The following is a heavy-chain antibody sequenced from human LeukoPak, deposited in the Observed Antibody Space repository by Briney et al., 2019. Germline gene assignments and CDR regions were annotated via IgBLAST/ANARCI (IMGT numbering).Heavy chain of an antibody. CDR1: GGSLSGYY. V-gene: IGHV4-59*01. D-gene: IGHD3-3*02. J-gene: IGHJ4*02. Sequence: SETLSLTCTVSGGSLSGYYWSWIRQPPGKGLEWIGYISYSGSTHYNPSLESRVTLSVDTSRNQLSLRLGSVTAADTAVYYCARARQGSIYYFDFWGQGTLVTVSS. CDR2: ISYSGST. CDR3: ARARQGSIYYFDF.